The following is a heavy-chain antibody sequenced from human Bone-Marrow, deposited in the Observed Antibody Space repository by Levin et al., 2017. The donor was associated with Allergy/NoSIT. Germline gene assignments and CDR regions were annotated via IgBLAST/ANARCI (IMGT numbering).Heavy chain of an antibody. J-gene: IGHJ4*02. CDR3: AKDSIRTHVDTALIAGGAFDF. Sequence: PGGSLRLSCAASGFTFSNYAMHWVRQAPGKGLEWVTIISYGSNDKYYSDSVRGRFTISRDNSKNTLYLQMNSLIVEDTAVYYCAKDSIRTHVDTALIAGGAFDFWGQGTLVTVSS. CDR1: GFTFSNYA. CDR2: ISYGSNDK. D-gene: IGHD5-18*01. V-gene: IGHV3-30*18.